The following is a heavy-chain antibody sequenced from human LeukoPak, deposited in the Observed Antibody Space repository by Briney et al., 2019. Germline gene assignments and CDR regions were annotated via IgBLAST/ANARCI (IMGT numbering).Heavy chain of an antibody. J-gene: IGHJ5*02. CDR2: INPNSGGT. D-gene: IGHD3-10*01. CDR3: ARQEITMVRGVIIIVPNWFDP. Sequence: GASVKVSCKASGYTFTGYYMHWVRQAPGQGLEWMGWINPNSGGTNYAQKFQGRVTMTRDTSISTAYMELSRLRSDDTAVYYCARQEITMVRGVIIIVPNWFDPWGQGTLVTVSS. CDR1: GYTFTGYY. V-gene: IGHV1-2*02.